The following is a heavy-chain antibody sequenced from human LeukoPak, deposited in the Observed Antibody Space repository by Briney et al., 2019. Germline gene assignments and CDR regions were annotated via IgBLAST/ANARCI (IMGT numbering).Heavy chain of an antibody. J-gene: IGHJ6*03. V-gene: IGHV4-39*01. Sequence: SETLSLTCTVSGGSISSYYWGWIRQPPGKGLEWIGSIYYSGSTYYNPSLKSRVTISVDTSKNQFSLKLSSVTAADTAVYYCARHVGPSYYYMDVWGKGTTVTISS. D-gene: IGHD1-26*01. CDR3: ARHVGPSYYYMDV. CDR2: IYYSGST. CDR1: GGSISSYY.